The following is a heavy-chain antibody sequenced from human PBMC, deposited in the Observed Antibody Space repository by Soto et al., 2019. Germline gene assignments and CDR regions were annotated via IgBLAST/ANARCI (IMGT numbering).Heavy chain of an antibody. Sequence: ASVKVSCKASGYTFTSYGISWVRQAPGQGLEWMGWISPYNANTNYAQKLQGRVTMTTDTSTSTGYMELRSLRSDDTAVYFCARGRLGATGDYWGQGTLVTVSS. CDR3: ARGRLGATGDY. D-gene: IGHD1-26*01. CDR2: ISPYNANT. V-gene: IGHV1-18*01. CDR1: GYTFTSYG. J-gene: IGHJ4*02.